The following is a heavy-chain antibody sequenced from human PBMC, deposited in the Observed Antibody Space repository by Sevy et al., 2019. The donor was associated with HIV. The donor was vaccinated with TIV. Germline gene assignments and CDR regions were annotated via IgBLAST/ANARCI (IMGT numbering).Heavy chain of an antibody. Sequence: SETLSLTCTVSGGSISSSSYYWGWIRQRPGKGLEWSASIYYSGSTYYNPSLKSRVTMSVDTSKNQFSLKLSSVTAADTAVYYCARQYDYVWGSYRPNYYFDYWGQGTLVTVSS. CDR2: IYYSGST. CDR3: ARQYDYVWGSYRPNYYFDY. CDR1: GGSISSSSYY. J-gene: IGHJ4*02. D-gene: IGHD3-16*02. V-gene: IGHV4-39*01.